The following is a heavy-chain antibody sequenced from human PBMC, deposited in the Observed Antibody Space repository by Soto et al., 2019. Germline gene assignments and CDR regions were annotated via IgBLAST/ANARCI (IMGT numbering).Heavy chain of an antibody. CDR1: GGSISSGGYY. D-gene: IGHD1-26*01. V-gene: IGHV4-31*03. J-gene: IGHJ3*02. CDR3: ARDSGELLTSWGYAFDI. CDR2: IYYSGST. Sequence: SETLSLTCTVSGGSISSGGYYWSWIRQHPGKGLEWIGYIYYSGSTYYNPSLKSRVTISVDTSKNQFSLKLSSVTAADAAVYYCARDSGELLTSWGYAFDIWGQGTMVTVSS.